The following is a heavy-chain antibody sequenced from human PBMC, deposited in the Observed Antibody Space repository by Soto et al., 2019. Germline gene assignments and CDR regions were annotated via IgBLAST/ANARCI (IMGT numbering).Heavy chain of an antibody. CDR3: ARLFNSYYYYYYMDV. V-gene: IGHV4-59*08. Sequence: PSETLSLTCTVFGGSISSYYWSWIRQPPGKGLEWIGYIYYSGSTNYNPSLKSRVTISVDTSKNQFSLKLSSVTAADTAVYYCARLFNSYYYYYYMDVWGRGTTVTVSS. CDR2: IYYSGST. CDR1: GGSISSYY. J-gene: IGHJ6*03.